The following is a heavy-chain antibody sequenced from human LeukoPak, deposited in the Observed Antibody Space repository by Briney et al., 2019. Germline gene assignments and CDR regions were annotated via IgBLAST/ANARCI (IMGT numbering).Heavy chain of an antibody. CDR3: ARDGAYYGMDV. J-gene: IGHJ6*02. Sequence: GGSLRLSCTASGFTFSDYWMTWVRQAPGKGLEWVAVIWYDGSNKYYADSVKGRFTISRDNSKNTLYLQMNSLRAEDTAVYYCARDGAYYGMDVWGQGTTVTVSS. D-gene: IGHD4/OR15-4a*01. V-gene: IGHV3-33*08. CDR2: IWYDGSNK. CDR1: GFTFSDYW.